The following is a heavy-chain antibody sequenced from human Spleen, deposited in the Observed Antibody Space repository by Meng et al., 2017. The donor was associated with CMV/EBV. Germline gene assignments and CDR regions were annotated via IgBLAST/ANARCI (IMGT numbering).Heavy chain of an antibody. CDR3: ARDGRITIFGVVIMTPRDWSGGMDV. Sequence: GESLKISCAASGFTFSSYWMHWVRQAPGKGLVWVSRINSDGSSTSYADSVKGRFTISRDNAKNTLYLQMNSLRAEDTAVYYCARDGRITIFGVVIMTPRDWSGGMDVWGQGTTVTVSS. CDR1: GFTFSSYW. J-gene: IGHJ6*02. CDR2: INSDGSST. V-gene: IGHV3-74*01. D-gene: IGHD3-3*01.